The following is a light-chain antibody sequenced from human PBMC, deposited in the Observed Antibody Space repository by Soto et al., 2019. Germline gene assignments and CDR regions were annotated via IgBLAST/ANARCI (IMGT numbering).Light chain of an antibody. J-gene: IGLJ2*01. V-gene: IGLV2-14*01. Sequence: QSALTQPASVSGSPGQSITISCTGTSSDVGGYNYVSWYQQHPGKAPKLMIYDVSNRPSGVSNRFSGSKSGNTASLTISGLQAEDEADYYCSSYTSSSTLGVVFGGGTKRTVL. CDR1: SSDVGGYNY. CDR3: SSYTSSSTLGVV. CDR2: DVS.